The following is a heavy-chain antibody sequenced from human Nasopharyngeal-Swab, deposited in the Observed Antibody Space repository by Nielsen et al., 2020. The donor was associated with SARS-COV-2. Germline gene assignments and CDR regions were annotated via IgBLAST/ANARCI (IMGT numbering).Heavy chain of an antibody. V-gene: IGHV3-9*01. D-gene: IGHD2-15*01. J-gene: IGHJ4*02. Sequence: LKISCAVSGFAFDDYTMHWVRQTPGRGLEWVSSITWNSATIHYVDSVRGRFTISRDNAENSLYLQMNSLKTEDTALYYCVKDYCSVSSCYFDFWGQGALVTVSS. CDR1: GFAFDDYT. CDR2: ITWNSATI. CDR3: VKDYCSVSSCYFDF.